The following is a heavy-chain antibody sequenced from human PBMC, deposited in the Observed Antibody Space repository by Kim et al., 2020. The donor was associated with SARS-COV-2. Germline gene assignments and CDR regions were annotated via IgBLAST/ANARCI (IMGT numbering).Heavy chain of an antibody. J-gene: IGHJ4*02. CDR1: GFTFSSYS. V-gene: IGHV3-21*01. D-gene: IGHD3-10*01. CDR3: ARDMGLLVRGDY. CDR2: ISSSSSYI. Sequence: GGSLRLSCAASGFTFSSYSMNWVRQAPGKGLEWVSSISSSSSYIYYADSVKGRFNISRDNAKNSLYLQMNSLRAEDTAVYYCARDMGLLVRGDYWGQGTLVTVYS.